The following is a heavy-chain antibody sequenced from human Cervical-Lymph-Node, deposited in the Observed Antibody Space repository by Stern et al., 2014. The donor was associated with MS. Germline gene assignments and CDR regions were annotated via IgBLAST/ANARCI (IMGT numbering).Heavy chain of an antibody. CDR1: GGSFINNV. V-gene: IGHV1-69*01. J-gene: IGHJ4*02. CDR2: TIPIFGTA. D-gene: IGHD3-10*01. CDR3: ARAASTTSSYNF. Sequence: VQLVESGAEVKKPGSSVKVSCQASGGSFINNVISWVRQAPGQGLEWMGGTIPIFGTALYAQKFRGRVTITADESTRTAYMELSSLRSDDTAVYFCARAASTTSSYNFWGPGTLVTVS.